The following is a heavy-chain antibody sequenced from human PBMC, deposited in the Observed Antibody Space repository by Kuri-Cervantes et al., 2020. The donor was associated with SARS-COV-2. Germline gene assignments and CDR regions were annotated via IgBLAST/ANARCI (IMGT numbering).Heavy chain of an antibody. CDR3: ARSGGVRDYYYYGMDV. CDR1: GFTFSTYA. CDR2: ITESGSIT. J-gene: IGHJ6*02. V-gene: IGHV3-23*01. Sequence: GGSLRLSCAASGFTFSTYAMSWVRQAPEKGLQWVASITESGSITHYADSMRGRFTISRDNAKNSLYLQMNSLRAEDTAVYYCARSGGVRDYYYYGMDVWGQGTTVTVSS. D-gene: IGHD3-10*01.